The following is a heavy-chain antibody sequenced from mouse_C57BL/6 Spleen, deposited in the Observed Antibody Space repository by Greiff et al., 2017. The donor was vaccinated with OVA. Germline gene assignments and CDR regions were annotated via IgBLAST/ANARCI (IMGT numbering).Heavy chain of an antibody. V-gene: IGHV1-63*01. J-gene: IGHJ2*01. CDR2: IYPGGGYT. CDR3: ARGRDEGFDY. CDR1: GYTFTNYW. Sequence: QVQLKESGAELVRPGTSVKMSCKASGYTFTNYWIGWAKQRPGHGLEWIGDIYPGGGYTNYNEKFKGKATLTADKSSSTAYMQFSSLTSEDSAIYYCARGRDEGFDYWGQGTTLTVSS. D-gene: IGHD3-3*01.